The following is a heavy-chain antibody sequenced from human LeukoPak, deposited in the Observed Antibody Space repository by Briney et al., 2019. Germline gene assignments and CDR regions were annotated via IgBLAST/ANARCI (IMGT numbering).Heavy chain of an antibody. CDR1: GFTFSSYT. V-gene: IGHV3-64D*06. D-gene: IGHD2-15*01. Sequence: GSLRLSCSASGFTFSSYTMHWVCQAPGKGLEYVSTISGNGGNTYSADSVKGSFTISTDNSKNTLYLQMSSLRPEDTAVYYCVKDLFTDIVVVVAATGFDYWGQGTLVTVSS. J-gene: IGHJ4*02. CDR3: VKDLFTDIVVVVAATGFDY. CDR2: ISGNGGNT.